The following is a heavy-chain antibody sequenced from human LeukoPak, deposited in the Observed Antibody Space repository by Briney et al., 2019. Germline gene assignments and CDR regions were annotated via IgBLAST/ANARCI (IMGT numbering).Heavy chain of an antibody. CDR1: GYTFTIYG. D-gene: IGHD5-18*01. Sequence: ASVKVSCKASGYTFTIYGISWVRQAPGQGLEWMGWISAYNGNTNYAQKLQGRVTMTTDTSTSTAYMELRSLRSDDTAVYYCARVAEGIQLWLFDDYWGQGTLVTVSS. V-gene: IGHV1-18*01. J-gene: IGHJ4*02. CDR2: ISAYNGNT. CDR3: ARVAEGIQLWLFDDY.